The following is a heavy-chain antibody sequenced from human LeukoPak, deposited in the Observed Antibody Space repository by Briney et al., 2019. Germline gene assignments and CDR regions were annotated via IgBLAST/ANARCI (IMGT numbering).Heavy chain of an antibody. CDR1: GGSISSYY. Sequence: SETLSLTCTVSGGSISSYYWSWIRQPAGKGLEWIGRIYTSGSTNHNPSLKGRVTMSVDTSKNQFSLKLSSVTAADTAVYYCAREGMIAGIPDYWGQGTLVTVSS. D-gene: IGHD2-21*01. V-gene: IGHV4-4*07. CDR3: AREGMIAGIPDY. CDR2: IYTSGST. J-gene: IGHJ4*02.